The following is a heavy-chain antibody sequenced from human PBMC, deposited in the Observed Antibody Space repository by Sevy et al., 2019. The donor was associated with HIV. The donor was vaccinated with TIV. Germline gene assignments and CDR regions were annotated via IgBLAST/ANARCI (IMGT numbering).Heavy chain of an antibody. D-gene: IGHD2-15*01. Sequence: GGSLRLSCAASGFTFSSYGMHWVRQAPGKGLEWVAVISYDGSNKYYADSVKGRFTISRDNSKNTLYLQMNSPRAEDTAVYYCAKVPSYCSGGSCDAFDIWGQGTMVTVSS. CDR3: AKVPSYCSGGSCDAFDI. CDR2: ISYDGSNK. J-gene: IGHJ3*02. V-gene: IGHV3-30*18. CDR1: GFTFSSYG.